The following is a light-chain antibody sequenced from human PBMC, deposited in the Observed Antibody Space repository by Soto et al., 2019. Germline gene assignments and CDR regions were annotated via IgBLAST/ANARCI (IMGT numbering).Light chain of an antibody. CDR3: QQYYNWPPT. Sequence: EIVITQSPATLSVSPGERATLSCRASQSVSGNLAWYQQKPGQAPRLLIYGASTRATGIPARFSGSGSGTEFTLTNSSLQSEDFAVYYCQQYYNWPPTFGQGTKVEIK. J-gene: IGKJ1*01. CDR2: GAS. CDR1: QSVSGN. V-gene: IGKV3D-15*01.